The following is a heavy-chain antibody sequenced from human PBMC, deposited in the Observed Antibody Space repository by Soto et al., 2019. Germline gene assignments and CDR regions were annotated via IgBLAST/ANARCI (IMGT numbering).Heavy chain of an antibody. V-gene: IGHV3-74*01. CDR1: GFTFSSYW. CDR3: ARRLDGVGVYDY. D-gene: IGHD3-3*01. Sequence: EVQLVESGGDLVQPGESLRLSCATSGFTFSSYWMHWVRQVPGKGLVWVSRVNGDGSSTNYAESVTGRFTISRDNAKNTLYLQMNSLRADDTAVYYCARRLDGVGVYDYWGQGTLVTVSS. J-gene: IGHJ4*02. CDR2: VNGDGSST.